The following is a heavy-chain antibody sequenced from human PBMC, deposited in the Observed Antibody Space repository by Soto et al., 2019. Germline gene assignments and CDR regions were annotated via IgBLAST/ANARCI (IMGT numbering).Heavy chain of an antibody. CDR1: GDGVSSNSAG. CDR3: VRFSSGWNY. J-gene: IGHJ4*02. Sequence: SQTLSLTCAISGDGVSSNSAGWNWIRQSPSRGLEWLGRTYYRSKWYYEYAVSVKGRIIINPDTSKNQVSLQLSSVTPEDTAMYYCVRFSSGWNYWGQGSLVTVSS. V-gene: IGHV6-1*01. D-gene: IGHD6-19*01. CDR2: TYYRSKWYY.